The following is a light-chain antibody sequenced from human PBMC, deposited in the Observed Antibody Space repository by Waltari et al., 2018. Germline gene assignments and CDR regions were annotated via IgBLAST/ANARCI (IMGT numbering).Light chain of an antibody. J-gene: IGKJ1*01. Sequence: DIQMTQSPSSLSVSVGDRVTITCRAGQLISVYLNWYQQKPGKAPKLLIYAASSLQTGVPSRFSGSGSGTDFTLTISSLQPEDFATYYCQQTYSTPWTFGQGTKVEIK. CDR1: QLISVY. CDR3: QQTYSTPWT. V-gene: IGKV1-39*01. CDR2: AAS.